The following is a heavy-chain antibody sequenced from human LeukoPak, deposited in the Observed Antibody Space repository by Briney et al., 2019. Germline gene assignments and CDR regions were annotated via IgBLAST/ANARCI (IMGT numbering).Heavy chain of an antibody. CDR3: AKDGLYYDGSAHVYYFDY. D-gene: IGHD3-22*01. CDR1: GFTFSGYA. CDR2: ITGSGDYT. J-gene: IGHJ4*02. Sequence: GGSLRLSCAASGFTFSGYAMTWVRQAPGRGLEWVSSITGSGDYTYYIDSVKGRFTISRDNSKNILYLQMNSLRGEDTALYYCAKDGLYYDGSAHVYYFDYWGQGTLVAVSS. V-gene: IGHV3-23*01.